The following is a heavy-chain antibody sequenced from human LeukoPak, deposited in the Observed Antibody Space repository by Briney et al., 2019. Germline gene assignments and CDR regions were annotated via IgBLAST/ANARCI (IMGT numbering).Heavy chain of an antibody. CDR3: AKEVSDYVWGSYRGYFDY. J-gene: IGHJ4*02. D-gene: IGHD3-16*02. Sequence: GGSLRLSCAASGFTFNSYGMHWVRQAPGKGLEWVAFIRYDGSNKYYADSVKGRFTISRDNSKNTLYLQMNSLRAEDTAVYYCAKEVSDYVWGSYRGYFDYWGRGTLVTVSS. CDR2: IRYDGSNK. V-gene: IGHV3-30*02. CDR1: GFTFNSYG.